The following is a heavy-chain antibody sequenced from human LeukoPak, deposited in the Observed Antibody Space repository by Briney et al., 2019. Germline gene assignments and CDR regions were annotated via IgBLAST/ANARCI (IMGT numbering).Heavy chain of an antibody. CDR3: ASIAVAGTGAYFDY. CDR1: GGSISSGGYY. Sequence: SETLSLTRTVSGGSISSGGYYWSWIRQHPGKGLEWIGYIYYSGSTYYNPSLKSRVTISVDTSKNQFSLKLSSVTAADTAVYYCASIAVAGTGAYFDYWGQGTLVTVSS. CDR2: IYYSGST. D-gene: IGHD6-19*01. J-gene: IGHJ4*02. V-gene: IGHV4-31*03.